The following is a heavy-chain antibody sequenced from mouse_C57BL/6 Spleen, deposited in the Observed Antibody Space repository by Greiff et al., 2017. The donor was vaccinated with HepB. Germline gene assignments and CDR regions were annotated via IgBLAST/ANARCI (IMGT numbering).Heavy chain of an antibody. CDR1: GYTFTSYW. J-gene: IGHJ2*01. D-gene: IGHD1-1*01. V-gene: IGHV1-52*01. CDR2: IDPSDSET. CDR3: ARGDYYGSVFDY. Sequence: VQLQQSGAELVRPGSSVKLSCKASGYTFTSYWMHWVKQRPIQGLEWIGNIDPSDSETHYNQKFKDKATLTVDKSSSTAYMQLSSLTSEDSAVYYCARGDYYGSVFDYWGQGTTLTVSS.